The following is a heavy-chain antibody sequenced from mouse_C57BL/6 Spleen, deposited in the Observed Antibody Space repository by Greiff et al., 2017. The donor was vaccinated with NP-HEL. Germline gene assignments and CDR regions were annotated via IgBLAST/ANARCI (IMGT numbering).Heavy chain of an antibody. V-gene: IGHV3-6*01. J-gene: IGHJ4*01. Sequence: EVQLVESGPGLVKPSQSLSLTCSVTGYSITSGYYWNWIRQFPGNKLEWMGYIFYAGSNNYNPSLKNRISITRDTSKNQFVLKLNTMTTEDTATYYCARGNGYHAMDYWGQGTSVTVSS. CDR1: GYSITSGYY. CDR2: IFYAGSN. CDR3: ARGNGYHAMDY.